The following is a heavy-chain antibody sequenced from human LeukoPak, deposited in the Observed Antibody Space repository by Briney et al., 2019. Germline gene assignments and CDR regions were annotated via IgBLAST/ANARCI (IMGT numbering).Heavy chain of an antibody. Sequence: GGSLRLSCAASGFTFSNAWMSWVRQAPGKGLEWVGRIKSKTDGGTTDYAAPVKGRFTISRDDSKNTLYLQMNSLKTGDTAVYYCTTRYYDILTGYYPDYWGQGTLVTVSS. CDR3: TTRYYDILTGYYPDY. D-gene: IGHD3-9*01. CDR1: GFTFSNAW. CDR2: IKSKTDGGTT. J-gene: IGHJ4*02. V-gene: IGHV3-15*01.